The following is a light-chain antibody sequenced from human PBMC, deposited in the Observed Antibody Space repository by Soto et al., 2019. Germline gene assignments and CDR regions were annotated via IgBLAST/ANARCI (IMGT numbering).Light chain of an antibody. CDR1: QSLDNY. CDR3: QQRGHWPS. J-gene: IGKJ4*01. V-gene: IGKV3-11*01. CDR2: DAS. Sequence: EIVLTQSPTTLFLSPGERATLSCRASQSLDNYLAWYQHKPGQAPRLLIYDASTRATDIPARFSGSGSGTEFTLTISSLEPEDFAVYYCQQRGHWPSFGGGTKVEIK.